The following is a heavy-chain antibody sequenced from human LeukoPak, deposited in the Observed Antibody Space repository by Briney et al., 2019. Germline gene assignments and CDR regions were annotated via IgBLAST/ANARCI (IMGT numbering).Heavy chain of an antibody. CDR3: AREYVGYRSPYGYYSSD. CDR1: TFTVSTNS. D-gene: IGHD5-24*01. J-gene: IGHJ4*02. V-gene: IGHV3-53*01. Sequence: PGGSLRLSCVASTFTVSTNSMSWVRQAPGKGLEWVSVIYGGGSTYYADSVKGRFTISRDNSKNTLYLQMNSLRAEDTAVYYCAREYVGYRSPYGYYSSDWGQGTLVTVSS. CDR2: IYGGGST.